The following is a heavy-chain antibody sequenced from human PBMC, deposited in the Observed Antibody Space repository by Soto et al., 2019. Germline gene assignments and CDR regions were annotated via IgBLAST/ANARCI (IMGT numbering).Heavy chain of an antibody. D-gene: IGHD7-27*01. CDR2: ISYTGRT. Sequence: SETLSLTCIVSGDSVTSGSYYWTWLRQPPGKGLEWIGCISYTGRTKYNPSLQSRVTISVDTSKNDFSRNLSSVTAADTAVYFCAREWGLLPYYVMNVWGHGTAVTAP. CDR1: GDSVTSGSYY. J-gene: IGHJ6*02. CDR3: AREWGLLPYYVMNV. V-gene: IGHV4-61*03.